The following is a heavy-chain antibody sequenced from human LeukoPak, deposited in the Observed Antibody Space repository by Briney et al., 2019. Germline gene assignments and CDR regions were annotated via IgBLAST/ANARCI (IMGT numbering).Heavy chain of an antibody. D-gene: IGHD6-13*01. J-gene: IGHJ2*01. CDR1: GFTFSSYA. CDR2: ISGSGGST. Sequence: GGSLRLSCAASGFTFSSYAMSWVRQAPGKGLEWVSAISGSGGSTYYADSVKGRFTISRDNSKNTLYLQMNSLRAEDTAVYYCAKDLGQQLPRNWYFDLWGRGTLVTVSS. V-gene: IGHV3-23*01. CDR3: AKDLGQQLPRNWYFDL.